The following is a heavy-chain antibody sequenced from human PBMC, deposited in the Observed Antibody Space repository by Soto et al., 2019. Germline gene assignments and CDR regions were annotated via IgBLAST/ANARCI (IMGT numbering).Heavy chain of an antibody. CDR2: INTNSGGT. V-gene: IGHV1-2*04. CDR3: ARWVGASNWFDP. J-gene: IGHJ5*02. Sequence: ASVKVSCKASGYTFTGYHIHWVRQAPGQGLEWMGWINTNSGGTNLAQKFQGWVTMTRDTSIDTAYMEVGRLSPDDTAVYYCARWVGASNWFDPWGQGTMVTVYS. CDR1: GYTFTGYH. D-gene: IGHD1-26*01.